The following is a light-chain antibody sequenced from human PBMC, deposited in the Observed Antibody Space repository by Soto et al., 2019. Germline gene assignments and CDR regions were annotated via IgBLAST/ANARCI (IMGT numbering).Light chain of an antibody. V-gene: IGKV1-5*03. J-gene: IGKJ1*01. CDR2: TAS. Sequence: DIQLTQSPSTLSASVGDRVTITCRASQSIDTSLAWYQQKPGKAPRLLIYTASNLQSGVPSRFSGSGSGTEFTLTISILLPDEFATYYCQHHKSYPRTFGQGTNVEIK. CDR1: QSIDTS. CDR3: QHHKSYPRT.